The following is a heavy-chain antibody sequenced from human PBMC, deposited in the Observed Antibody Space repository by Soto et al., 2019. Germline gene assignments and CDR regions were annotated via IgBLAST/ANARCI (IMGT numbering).Heavy chain of an antibody. V-gene: IGHV3-74*01. CDR2: INSDGSTT. CDR1: GFTFSSYW. J-gene: IGHJ4*02. Sequence: EVQLVESGGGLVQPGGSLRLSCAASGFTFSSYWMHWVRQAPGKGLVWVSRINSDGSTTNYADSVKGRFTISRDNAKNTMFLQMNSLRGEDTAVYYCERGGGVSTLQDSWGQGTMVTVSS. D-gene: IGHD2-21*01. CDR3: ERGGGVSTLQDS.